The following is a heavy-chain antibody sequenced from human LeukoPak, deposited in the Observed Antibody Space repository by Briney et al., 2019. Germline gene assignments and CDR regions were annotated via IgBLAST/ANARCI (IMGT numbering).Heavy chain of an antibody. Sequence: GGSLRLSCPATGFTHHEYTLSWVRQAPAKGLAWVAFINCDSNFVDYGDSGKGRFTNPRDNAQNSLYVQMNSLRAEDTAVYYCATPPELPGGFDSWGQGTLVTVSS. CDR3: ATPPELPGGFDS. J-gene: IGHJ5*01. D-gene: IGHD1-14*01. CDR1: GFTHHEYT. V-gene: IGHV3-21*01. CDR2: INCDSNFV.